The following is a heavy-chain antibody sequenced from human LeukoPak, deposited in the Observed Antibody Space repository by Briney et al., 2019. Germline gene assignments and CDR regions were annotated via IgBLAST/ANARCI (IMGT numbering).Heavy chain of an antibody. J-gene: IGHJ5*02. Sequence: GGSLRLSCAASGFTFDDYAMHWVRQAPGKGLEWVSGISWNSGSIGYADSVKGRFTISRDNAKNSLYLQMNSLRAEDMALYYCAKGNSYDSSGYWNWFDPWGQGTLVTVSS. D-gene: IGHD3-22*01. CDR3: AKGNSYDSSGYWNWFDP. CDR2: ISWNSGSI. V-gene: IGHV3-9*03. CDR1: GFTFDDYA.